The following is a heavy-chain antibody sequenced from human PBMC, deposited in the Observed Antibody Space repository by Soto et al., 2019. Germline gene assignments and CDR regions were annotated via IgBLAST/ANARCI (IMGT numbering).Heavy chain of an antibody. D-gene: IGHD3-10*01. CDR3: AKGLSGSGASQDFDP. V-gene: IGHV3-23*01. CDR2: ISGTGDRT. J-gene: IGHJ5*02. CDR1: AFAFSRSA. Sequence: EVQLLESGGGLVQPGGSLRLSCAASAFAFSRSAMSWVRQTPGKGLEWVSAISGTGDRTFYVDSVKGRVTISRDTSKNTLYLELSSLRVEDTAVYYCAKGLSGSGASQDFDPWGQGTLVTVYS.